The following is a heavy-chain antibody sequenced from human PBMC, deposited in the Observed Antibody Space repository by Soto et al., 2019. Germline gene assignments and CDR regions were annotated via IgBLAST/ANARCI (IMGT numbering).Heavy chain of an antibody. CDR1: GYTFTGYY. Sequence: GASVKVSCKASGYTFTGYYMHWVRQAPGQGLEWMGWINPSSGGTNYAQKFQGWVTMTRDTSISTAYMELSRLRSDDTAVYYCARSSGSRYYYDSSGYYHDAFDIWGQGTMVTVSS. D-gene: IGHD3-22*01. CDR2: INPSSGGT. CDR3: ARSSGSRYYYDSSGYYHDAFDI. J-gene: IGHJ3*02. V-gene: IGHV1-2*04.